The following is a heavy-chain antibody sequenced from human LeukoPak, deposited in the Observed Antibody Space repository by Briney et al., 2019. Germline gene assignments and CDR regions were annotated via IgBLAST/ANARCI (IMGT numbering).Heavy chain of an antibody. J-gene: IGHJ4*02. CDR1: GFSLSGYW. Sequence: QAGGSLRLSCVASGFSLSGYWMYWVRQAPGKGLMYISRNNGDGSSTTYADSVKGRFSISRDNAKNTLYLQMNSLRVEDTAVYYCARGRPHGNDYWGQGTLVTVSS. D-gene: IGHD4-23*01. CDR2: NNGDGSST. CDR3: ARGRPHGNDY. V-gene: IGHV3-74*01.